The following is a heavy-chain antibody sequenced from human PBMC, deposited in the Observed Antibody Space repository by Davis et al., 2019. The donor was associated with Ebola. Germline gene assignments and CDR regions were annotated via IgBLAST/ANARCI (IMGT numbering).Heavy chain of an antibody. V-gene: IGHV3-7*03. Sequence: PGGSLRLSCAASGFTFSDYYMTWVRQAPGRGLEWLANINQDESEKNYVDSVKGRFTISRDNAKNSLYLQMNSLRGDDTALYYCARHHYMRIDYWGQGSLVTVSS. J-gene: IGHJ4*02. CDR1: GFTFSDYY. CDR3: ARHHYMRIDY. D-gene: IGHD4-11*01. CDR2: INQDESEK.